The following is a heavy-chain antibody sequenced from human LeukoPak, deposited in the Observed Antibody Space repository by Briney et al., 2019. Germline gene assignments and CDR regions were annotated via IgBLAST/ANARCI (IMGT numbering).Heavy chain of an antibody. CDR3: ARDLDSSGYYPPDY. D-gene: IGHD3-22*01. V-gene: IGHV3-21*01. Sequence: PGGSLRLSCAASGFTFSSYSMNWVRQAPGKGLEWVSSISSSSSYIYYADSVKGRFTISRDSAKNSLYLQMNSLRAEDTAVYYCARDLDSSGYYPPDYWGQGTLVTVSS. CDR2: ISSSSSYI. CDR1: GFTFSSYS. J-gene: IGHJ4*02.